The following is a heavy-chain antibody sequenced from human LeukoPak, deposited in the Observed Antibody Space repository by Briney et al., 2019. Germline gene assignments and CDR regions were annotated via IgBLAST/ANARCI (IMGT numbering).Heavy chain of an antibody. CDR1: GFTFSDYY. J-gene: IGHJ6*03. V-gene: IGHV3-11*01. CDR3: ARDVVVVAAKSAVRYYYYMDV. CDR2: ISSSGSTI. D-gene: IGHD2-15*01. Sequence: GGSLRLSCAASGFTFSDYYMSWIRQAPGKGLEWVSYISSSGSTIYYADSVKGRFTISRDNAKNSLYLQMNSLRAEDTAVYYCARDVVVVAAKSAVRYYYYMDVWGKGTTVTISS.